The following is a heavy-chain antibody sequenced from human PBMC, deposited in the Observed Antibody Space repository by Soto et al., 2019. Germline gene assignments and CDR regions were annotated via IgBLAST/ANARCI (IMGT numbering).Heavy chain of an antibody. CDR2: IYSGGST. J-gene: IGHJ6*03. CDR1: GFTVSSNY. V-gene: IGHV3-66*01. Sequence: EVQLVESGGGLVQPGGSLRLSCAASGFTVSSNYMSWVRQAPGKGLEWVSVIYSGGSTYYADSVKGRFTISRDNSKNTLYPQMNSLRAEDTAVYYCAGGCSSTSCYMGDNYYYYYMDVWGKGTTVTVSS. D-gene: IGHD2-2*02. CDR3: AGGCSSTSCYMGDNYYYYYMDV.